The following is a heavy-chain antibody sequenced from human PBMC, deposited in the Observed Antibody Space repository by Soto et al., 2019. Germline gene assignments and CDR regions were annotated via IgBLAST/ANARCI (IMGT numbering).Heavy chain of an antibody. D-gene: IGHD3-10*01. CDR3: ARETIGTYSGMDV. Sequence: GSVKVSCKASGYTFTNYHIHWVRQSPGQGLDWLGVFNPRSSKTTYAQKFQGRFSMTRDTSTGTVYMELSSLRAEDTAVYYCARETIGTYSGMDVWG. CDR2: FNPRSSKT. V-gene: IGHV1-46*01. J-gene: IGHJ6*02. CDR1: GYTFTNYH.